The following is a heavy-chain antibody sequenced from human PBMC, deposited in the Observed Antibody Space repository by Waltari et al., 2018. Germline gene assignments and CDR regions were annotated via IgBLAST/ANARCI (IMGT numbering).Heavy chain of an antibody. Sequence: EVQLVESGGVVVQPGGSLRLSCAASGFTFDDYTMHWFRQAPGKGLEWVSLISWDGGSTYYADSVKGRFTISRDNSKNSLYLQMNSLRTEDTALYYCALLGGSGSERPDYWGQGTLVTVSS. D-gene: IGHD3-10*01. V-gene: IGHV3-43*01. J-gene: IGHJ4*02. CDR3: ALLGGSGSERPDY. CDR2: ISWDGGST. CDR1: GFTFDDYT.